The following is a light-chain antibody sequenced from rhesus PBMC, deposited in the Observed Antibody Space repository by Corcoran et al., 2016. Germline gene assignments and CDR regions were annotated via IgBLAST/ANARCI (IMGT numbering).Light chain of an antibody. CDR2: GSS. J-gene: IGKJ2*01. CDR1: QSVRNS. Sequence: EVVMTQSPATPSLSPGERATLSCRASQSVRNSVAWYLQKPEEAPRLLIHGSSSRATGIPDRFSGSGCGTDFTLTISSLEPEDFALEYCQQYNNWCSFGRGTKVDIK. V-gene: IGKV3S9*01. CDR3: QQYNNWCS.